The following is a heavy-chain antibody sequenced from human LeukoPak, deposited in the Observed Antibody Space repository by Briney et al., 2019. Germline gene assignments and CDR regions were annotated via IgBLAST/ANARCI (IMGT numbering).Heavy chain of an antibody. CDR1: GFTFTSYA. J-gene: IGHJ4*02. V-gene: IGHV3-23*01. D-gene: IGHD3-3*01. Sequence: RPGGSLRLSCAASGFTFTSYAMNWVRQAPGKGLEWVSTVSGSGGSTYYADSVKGRFSITRDNSKNTLYLQMDSLRAEGTAIYYCAKASSHDWNRLDNWGQGTLVTVSS. CDR2: VSGSGGST. CDR3: AKASSHDWNRLDN.